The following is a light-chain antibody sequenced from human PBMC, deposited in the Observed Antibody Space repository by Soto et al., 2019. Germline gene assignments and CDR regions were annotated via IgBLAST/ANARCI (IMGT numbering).Light chain of an antibody. J-gene: IGLJ3*02. Sequence: QSVLTQPPSASGTPGQRVTISCSGSRSNIGSNSVNWYQQLPGTAPKLLISSNNQRASGVPDRFSGSKSGTSASLAISGLQSEDEADYYCAAWDDSLNVWVFGGGTKLTVL. CDR2: SNN. CDR1: RSNIGSNS. V-gene: IGLV1-44*01. CDR3: AAWDDSLNVWV.